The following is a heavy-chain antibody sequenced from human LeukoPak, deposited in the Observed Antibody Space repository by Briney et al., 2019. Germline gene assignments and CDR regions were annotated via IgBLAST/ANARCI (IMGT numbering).Heavy chain of an antibody. CDR1: GYTFTGYY. CDR3: ARDSGEMATPFDY. CDR2: INPNSGGT. Sequence: ASVKVSCKASGYTFTGYYMHWVRQAPGQGLEWMGRINPNSGGTNYAQKFQGRVTITRDTSISTAYMELSRLRSDDTAVYYCARDSGEMATPFDYWGQGTLVTVSS. D-gene: IGHD5-24*01. V-gene: IGHV1-2*06. J-gene: IGHJ4*02.